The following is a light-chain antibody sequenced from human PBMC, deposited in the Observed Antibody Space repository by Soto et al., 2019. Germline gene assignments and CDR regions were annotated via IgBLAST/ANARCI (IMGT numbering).Light chain of an antibody. CDR1: SSDVGGYNY. V-gene: IGLV2-14*01. J-gene: IGLJ1*01. Sequence: QSALTQPASVSGSPGQSITISCTGTSSDVGGYNYVSWYQQHPGKAPKLMIYEVSNRPSGVSNRFSGSESGNTASLTISGLQAEDEADYYCSSYTSSITDVFGTGTKLTVL. CDR3: SSYTSSITDV. CDR2: EVS.